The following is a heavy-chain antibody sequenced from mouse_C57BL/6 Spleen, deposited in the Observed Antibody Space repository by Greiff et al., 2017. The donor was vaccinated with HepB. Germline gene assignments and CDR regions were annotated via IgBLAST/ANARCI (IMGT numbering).Heavy chain of an antibody. J-gene: IGHJ3*01. CDR2: IYPGSGST. D-gene: IGHD2-5*01. CDR3: ARDSNRDWFAY. Sequence: QVQLQQPGAELVKPGASVKMSCKASGYTFTSYWITWVKQRPGQGLEWIGDIYPGSGSTNYNEKFKSKATRTVDTSSSTADMQLSSLTSEDSAVYYCARDSNRDWFAYWGQGTLVTVSA. V-gene: IGHV1-55*01. CDR1: GYTFTSYW.